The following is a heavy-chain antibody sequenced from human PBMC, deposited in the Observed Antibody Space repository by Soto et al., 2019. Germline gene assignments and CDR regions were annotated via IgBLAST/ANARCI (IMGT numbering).Heavy chain of an antibody. V-gene: IGHV3-74*01. Sequence: EVQLVESGGGLVQPGGSLRLSCAASGFTFGNYWMHWVRQAPGKGLVWVARINSDGSSTSYADSVKGRFTISRDNAKNRLYWQMNSLSAEDTAMYYCTKVSSTVGCDFDSWGQGTLVTVSS. CDR3: TKVSSTVGCDFDS. CDR1: GFTFGNYW. CDR2: INSDGSST. D-gene: IGHD3-16*01. J-gene: IGHJ4*02.